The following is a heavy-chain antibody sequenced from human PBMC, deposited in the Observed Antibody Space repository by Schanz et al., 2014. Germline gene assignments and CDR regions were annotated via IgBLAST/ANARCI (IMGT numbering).Heavy chain of an antibody. CDR3: AKGMGYCSGGTCYDCYYYGLDV. CDR1: GFTFSDYY. J-gene: IGHJ6*02. CDR2: MSYDGSIK. Sequence: QVQLVESGGGLVKPGGSLRLSCAASGFTFSDYYMSWIRQAPGKGLEWVAAMSYDGSIKYYGDSVKGRFTISRDNSKNTLYRQMNSLSADDTAVFYCAKGMGYCSGGTCYDCYYYGLDVWGQGTTVTVSS. D-gene: IGHD2-15*01. V-gene: IGHV3-30*18.